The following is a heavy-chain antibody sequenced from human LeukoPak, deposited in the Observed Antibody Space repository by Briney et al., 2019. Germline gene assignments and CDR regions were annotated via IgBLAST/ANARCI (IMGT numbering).Heavy chain of an antibody. Sequence: PSETLSLTCTVSGGSISSYYWSWIRQPPGKGLEWIGCIYYSGSTNYNPSLKSRVTISVDTSKNQFSLKLSSVTAADTAVYYCARHPSTDAFDIWGQGTMVTVSS. CDR3: ARHPSTDAFDI. CDR1: GGSISSYY. CDR2: IYYSGST. V-gene: IGHV4-59*01. J-gene: IGHJ3*02.